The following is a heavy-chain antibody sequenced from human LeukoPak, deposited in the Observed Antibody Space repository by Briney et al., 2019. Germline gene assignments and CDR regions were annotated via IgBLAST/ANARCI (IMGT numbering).Heavy chain of an antibody. CDR1: GFTFSSHG. J-gene: IGHJ4*02. CDR3: ARDRDYYNSGGTMIDY. Sequence: PGTSLRLSCAASGFTFSSHGMHWVRQAPGKGLEWVAVISYDGNKKYYADSVKGRFDISRDNSENILYMQMNSLRTEDTAVYYCARDRDYYNSGGTMIDYWGQGTLVTVSS. D-gene: IGHD6-19*01. CDR2: ISYDGNKK. V-gene: IGHV3-30*03.